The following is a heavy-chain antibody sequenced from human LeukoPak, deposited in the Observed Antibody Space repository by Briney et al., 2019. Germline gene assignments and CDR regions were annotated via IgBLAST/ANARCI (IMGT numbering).Heavy chain of an antibody. J-gene: IGHJ4*02. D-gene: IGHD2-15*01. CDR1: GYSFTSYW. CDR2: IYPGDSDT. Sequence: GESLKISRKGSGYSFTSYWIGWVHQMPGKGLEWMGIIYPGDSDTRYSPSFQGQVTISADKSISTAYLQWSSLKGSDTAMYYCARRGYCSSGSCEGFHFDYWGQGTLVTVSS. CDR3: ARRGYCSSGSCEGFHFDY. V-gene: IGHV5-51*07.